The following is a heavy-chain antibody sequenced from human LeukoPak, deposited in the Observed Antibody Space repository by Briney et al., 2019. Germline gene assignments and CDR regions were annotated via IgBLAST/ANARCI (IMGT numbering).Heavy chain of an antibody. V-gene: IGHV4-34*01. CDR1: GGSFSGYY. CDR3: ARIRQDWFDP. J-gene: IGHJ5*02. CDR2: INHSGST. Sequence: SETLSLTCAVYGGSFSGYYWSWIRQPPGKGLEWIGEINHSGSTNYNPSLKSRVTISVDTSKNQFSLKLSSVTAADTAVYYCARIRQDWFDPWGQGTLVTVSS.